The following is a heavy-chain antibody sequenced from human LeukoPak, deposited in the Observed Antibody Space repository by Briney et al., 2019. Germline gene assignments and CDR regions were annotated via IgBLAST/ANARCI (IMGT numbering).Heavy chain of an antibody. Sequence: KPGESLKISCKGSGDSFTTYWIGWVRQAPGQGLEWMGIIDPSGGSTSYAQNFQGGVTMTRDATTNTVYLELSSLRSEDTAVYYCARDFGEMPNYWGQGTLVTVSS. J-gene: IGHJ4*02. CDR1: GDSFTTYW. V-gene: IGHV1-46*01. CDR3: ARDFGEMPNY. CDR2: IDPSGGST. D-gene: IGHD5-24*01.